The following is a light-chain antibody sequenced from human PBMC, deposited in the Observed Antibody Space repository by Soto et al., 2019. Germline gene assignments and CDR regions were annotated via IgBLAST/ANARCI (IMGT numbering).Light chain of an antibody. CDR1: RGNIGGYNF. CDR3: SSYAGSTVV. Sequence: QSALTQPPSASGSPGQSVTISCTGTRGNIGGYNFVSWYQQHPGKAPKLMIYEVIKRPSGVPDRFSGSKSGNTASLTVSELQAEDEADYYCSSYAGSTVVFGGGTKLTVL. CDR2: EVI. V-gene: IGLV2-8*01. J-gene: IGLJ2*01.